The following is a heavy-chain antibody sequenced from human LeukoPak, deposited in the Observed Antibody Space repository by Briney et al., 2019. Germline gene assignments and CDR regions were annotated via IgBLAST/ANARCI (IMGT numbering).Heavy chain of an antibody. J-gene: IGHJ6*02. D-gene: IGHD2-15*01. CDR2: ISGSGGST. Sequence: GGSLRLSCAASGFAFSSYAMSWVRQAPGKGLEWVSAISGSGGSTYYADSVKGRFTISRDDSKNTLYLQMNSLKAEDTAVYHCAKAPPAATNYYYGMDVWGQGTTVTVSS. V-gene: IGHV3-23*01. CDR1: GFAFSSYA. CDR3: AKAPPAATNYYYGMDV.